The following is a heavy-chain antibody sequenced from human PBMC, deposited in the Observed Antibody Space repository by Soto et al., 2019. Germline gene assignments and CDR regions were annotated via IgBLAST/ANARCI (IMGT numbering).Heavy chain of an antibody. CDR2: TFPSGST. V-gene: IGHV4-30-2*01. CDR3: ASVPAP. J-gene: IGHJ5*02. CDR1: GVSISSGGYS. Sequence: SETLSLTCAVSGVSISSGGYSWSWIRQPPGRGMEGMGFTFPSGSTHYNTSLKRRVTITLHRAKTKFTLKLSHVTGEATAVYYCASVPAPWGQGTLVPVSS.